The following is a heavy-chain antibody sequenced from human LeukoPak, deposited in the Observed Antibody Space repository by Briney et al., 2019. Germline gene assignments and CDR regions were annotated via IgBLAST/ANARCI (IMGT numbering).Heavy chain of an antibody. CDR3: ARDAQWLVPEGYYYYMDV. CDR2: ISSRSSYI. V-gene: IGHV3-21*01. J-gene: IGHJ6*03. D-gene: IGHD6-19*01. CDR1: GFTFSRYN. Sequence: GGSLRLSCAASGFTFSRYNMNWFRQAPGKGLEGVPSISSRSSYIFYADSVKGRFTISRDNAKNSLYLQMNSLGAEDTAVYYCARDAQWLVPEGYYYYMDVWGKGTTVTVSS.